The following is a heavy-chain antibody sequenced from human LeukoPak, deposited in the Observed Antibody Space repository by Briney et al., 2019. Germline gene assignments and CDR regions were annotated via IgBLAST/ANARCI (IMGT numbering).Heavy chain of an antibody. J-gene: IGHJ3*02. V-gene: IGHV1-2*04. D-gene: IGHD6-19*01. CDR3: AIPDRTWAVAGTGARAFDI. CDR1: GYTFTGYY. CDR2: INPNSGGT. Sequence: ASVKVSCKASGYTFTGYYMHWVRPAAGRGLEWMGRINPNSGGTHYAQKFQGWVSMTRDTSISTAYMELGRRRSDDTAVYYCAIPDRTWAVAGTGARAFDIWGQGTMVTVSS.